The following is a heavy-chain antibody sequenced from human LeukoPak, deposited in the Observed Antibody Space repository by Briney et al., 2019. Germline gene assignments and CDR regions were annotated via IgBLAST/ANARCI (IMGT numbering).Heavy chain of an antibody. CDR3: ARDTSRGSFGY. J-gene: IGHJ4*02. D-gene: IGHD2/OR15-2a*01. V-gene: IGHV3-33*01. CDR2: IWYDGSNK. Sequence: PGRSLRLSCAASGFTFSSYGMHWVRQAPGKGLEWVAVIWYDGSNKYYADSVKGRFTISRDNSKNTLYLQMNSLRAEDTAVYYCARDTSRGSFGYWGQGTLVTVSS. CDR1: GFTFSSYG.